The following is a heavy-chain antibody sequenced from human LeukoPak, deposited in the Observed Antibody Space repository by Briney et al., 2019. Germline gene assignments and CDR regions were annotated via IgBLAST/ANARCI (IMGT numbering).Heavy chain of an antibody. D-gene: IGHD2-2*01. CDR2: ISSSSSTI. Sequence: GGSLRLSCAASGFTFSSYSMNWVRQAPGKGLEWVSYISSSSSTIYYADSVKGRFTISRDNAKNSLYLQMNSLRAEDTAVYYCARVVVPAALYYYYYMDVWGKGTTVTVSS. CDR3: ARVVVPAALYYYYYMDV. V-gene: IGHV3-48*01. CDR1: GFTFSSYS. J-gene: IGHJ6*03.